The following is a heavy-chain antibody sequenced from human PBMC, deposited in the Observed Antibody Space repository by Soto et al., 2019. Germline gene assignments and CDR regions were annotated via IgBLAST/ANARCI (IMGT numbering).Heavy chain of an antibody. CDR2: IYYSGST. Sequence: WVRQAPGKGLEWIGSIYYSGSTYYNPSLKSRVTISVDTSKNQFSLKLSSVTAADTAVYYCARHLSSSFNYFDYWGQGTLVTVSS. CDR3: ARHLSSSFNYFDY. D-gene: IGHD6-13*01. V-gene: IGHV4-39*01. J-gene: IGHJ4*02.